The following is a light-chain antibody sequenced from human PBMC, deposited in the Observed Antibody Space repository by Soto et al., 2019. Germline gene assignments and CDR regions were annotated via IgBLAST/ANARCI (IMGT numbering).Light chain of an antibody. Sequence: EIVLTQFPGTLSLSPGGRATLSCRASQSVSRRLAWYQHRPGQSPRLLISGASMRASGVPVRFSGSGSGTDLTLTISRLEPEDFAVYYCQQYGGSPITFGLGTRLEV. CDR2: GAS. CDR1: QSVSRR. V-gene: IGKV3-20*01. CDR3: QQYGGSPIT. J-gene: IGKJ5*01.